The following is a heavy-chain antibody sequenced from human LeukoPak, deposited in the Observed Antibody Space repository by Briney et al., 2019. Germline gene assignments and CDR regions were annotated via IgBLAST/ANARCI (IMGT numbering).Heavy chain of an antibody. D-gene: IGHD3-16*01. CDR1: GGSISTYF. CDR2: IYDSGST. CDR3: ARHYGP. Sequence: SETLSLTCSVSGGSISTYFWSWIRQPPGKGLEWIGSIYDSGSTYYNPSLKSRVTISVDTSKNQFSLKLNSVTAADTAVYYCARHYGPWGQGTLVTVSS. J-gene: IGHJ5*02. V-gene: IGHV4-59*05.